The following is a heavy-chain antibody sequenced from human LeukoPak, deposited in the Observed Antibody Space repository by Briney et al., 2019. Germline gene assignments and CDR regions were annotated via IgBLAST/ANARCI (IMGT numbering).Heavy chain of an antibody. J-gene: IGHJ6*02. V-gene: IGHV4-59*08. CDR1: DGSISTYY. Sequence: SETLSLTCTVSDGSISTYYWSWIRQPPGKGLEWIGYIYYSGSTNYNPSLKSRVIISVDTSKNQFSLKLSSVTAADTAVYYCARHDYSYYGMDVWGQGTTVTVSS. CDR3: ARHDYSYYGMDV. CDR2: IYYSGST.